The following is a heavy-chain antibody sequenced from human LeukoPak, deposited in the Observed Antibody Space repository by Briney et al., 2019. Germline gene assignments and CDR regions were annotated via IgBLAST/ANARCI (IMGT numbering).Heavy chain of an antibody. J-gene: IGHJ4*02. CDR3: ARWTDCGGDCHILDH. V-gene: IGHV4-39*07. CDR1: RSYG. Sequence: RSYGMIWVRQAPGKGLEWIGSIYYSGSTYYNPSLKSRVTISVDTSKNEFSLKLTSVTAADTAVYFCARWTDCGGDCHILDHWGQGILVTVSS. CDR2: IYYSGST. D-gene: IGHD2-21*02.